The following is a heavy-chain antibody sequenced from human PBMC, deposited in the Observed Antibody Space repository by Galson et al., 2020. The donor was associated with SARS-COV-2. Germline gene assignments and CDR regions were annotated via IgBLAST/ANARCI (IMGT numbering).Heavy chain of an antibody. CDR2: IIPIFGTA. CDR1: GGTFSSYA. CDR3: AREYSSGWYGPYGFYGMDV. J-gene: IGHJ6*02. Sequence: SVKVSCKASGGTFSSYAISWVRQAPGQGLEWMGGIIPIFGTANYAQKFQGRVTITADESTSTAYMELSSLRSEDTAVYYCAREYSSGWYGPYGFYGMDVWGQGTTVTVSS. D-gene: IGHD6-19*01. V-gene: IGHV1-69*13.